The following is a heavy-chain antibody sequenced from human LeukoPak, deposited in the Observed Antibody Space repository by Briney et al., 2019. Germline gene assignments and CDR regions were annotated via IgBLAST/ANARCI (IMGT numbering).Heavy chain of an antibody. V-gene: IGHV3-30*02. D-gene: IGHD6-13*01. Sequence: PGGSLRLSCAASGFTFSSYGMYWVRQAPGKGLEWVAFIRYDGNNKYYGDSVKGRFTISRDNAKNSLYLQMNSLRAEDTAVYYCAKDGRYSSNWSFDYWGQGTLVTVSS. CDR3: AKDGRYSSNWSFDY. J-gene: IGHJ4*02. CDR2: IRYDGNNK. CDR1: GFTFSSYG.